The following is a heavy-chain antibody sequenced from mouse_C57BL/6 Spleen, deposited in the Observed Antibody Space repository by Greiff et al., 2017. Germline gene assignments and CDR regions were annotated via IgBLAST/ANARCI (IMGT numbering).Heavy chain of an antibody. Sequence: EVHLVESGGGLVKPGGSLKLSCAASGFTFSDYGMHWVRQAPEKGLEWVAYISSGSSTIYYADTVKGRFTISRDNAKNTLFLQMTSLRSEDTAMYYCARVGYDYDEEGAMDYWGQGTSVTVSS. CDR2: ISSGSSTI. CDR1: GFTFSDYG. D-gene: IGHD2-4*01. CDR3: ARVGYDYDEEGAMDY. J-gene: IGHJ4*01. V-gene: IGHV5-17*01.